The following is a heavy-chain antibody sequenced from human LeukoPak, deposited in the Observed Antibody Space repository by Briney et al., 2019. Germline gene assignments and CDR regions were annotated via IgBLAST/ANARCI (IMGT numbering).Heavy chain of an antibody. Sequence: KPGGSLRLSCAASGFTFSSYSMNWVRQAPGKGLEWVSSISSSSSYIYYADSVKGRFTISRDNAKNSLYLQMNSLRAEDTAVYYCARIPLVATIYYGMDVWGQGTTVTVSS. D-gene: IGHD5-12*01. CDR3: ARIPLVATIYYGMDV. V-gene: IGHV3-21*01. CDR1: GFTFSSYS. J-gene: IGHJ6*02. CDR2: ISSSSSYI.